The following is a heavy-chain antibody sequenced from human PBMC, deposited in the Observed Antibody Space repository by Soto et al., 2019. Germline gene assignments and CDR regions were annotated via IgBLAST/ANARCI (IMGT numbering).Heavy chain of an antibody. CDR1: GFIFADYA. V-gene: IGHV3-11*01. D-gene: IGHD3-3*01. CDR2: IGSSGSTI. J-gene: IGHJ4*02. Sequence: PGRSLRLSWAASGFIFADYAMRWIRQVQGKGLEWVSGIGSSGSTIDYAESVKGRFTISRDNAKNSLYLQMNSLRAEDTAVYYCARDLPNYDFWSGYYSPFDYWGQGTLVTVSS. CDR3: ARDLPNYDFWSGYYSPFDY.